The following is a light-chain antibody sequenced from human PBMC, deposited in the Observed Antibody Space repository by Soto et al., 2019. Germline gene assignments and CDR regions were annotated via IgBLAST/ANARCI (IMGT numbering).Light chain of an antibody. CDR3: QQRSNWPPIT. CDR2: DAS. Sequence: EIVLTQSPATLSLSPGERATLSCSASQSVSSYLAWYQQKPGQAPRLLIYDASNRATGIPARFSGSGSGTDFTLTISSLEPEDFAVYYCQQRSNWPPITFGQGTQLEIK. CDR1: QSVSSY. J-gene: IGKJ5*01. V-gene: IGKV3-11*01.